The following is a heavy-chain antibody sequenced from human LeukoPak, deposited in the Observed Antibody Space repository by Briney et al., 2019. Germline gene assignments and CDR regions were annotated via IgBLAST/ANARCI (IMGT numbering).Heavy chain of an antibody. V-gene: IGHV4-59*01. CDR1: GSSITSYY. CDR2: IYDSGSNA. Sequence: NPSETLSLTCTVSGSSITSYYWSWIRQPPGKGLEWLGYIYDSGSNADYNPSLKSRVTISVDTSENQFSLKLSSVTAADTAVYYCARAPGPYDSSGHYFNFEYWGQGTLVTVSS. CDR3: ARAPGPYDSSGHYFNFEY. D-gene: IGHD3-22*01. J-gene: IGHJ4*02.